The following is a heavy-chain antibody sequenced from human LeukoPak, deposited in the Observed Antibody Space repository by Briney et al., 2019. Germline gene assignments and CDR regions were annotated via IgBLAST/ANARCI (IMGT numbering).Heavy chain of an antibody. D-gene: IGHD3-10*01. Sequence: GASVKVSCKVSGYTLTELSMHWVRQAPGKGLEWMGGFDPEDSETIYAQKFQGRVTMTEDTSTDTAYMELSSLRSEDTAVYYCATDILWVTFRGGWGQGTLVTVSS. V-gene: IGHV1-24*01. CDR2: FDPEDSET. J-gene: IGHJ4*02. CDR3: ATDILWVTFRGG. CDR1: GYTLTELS.